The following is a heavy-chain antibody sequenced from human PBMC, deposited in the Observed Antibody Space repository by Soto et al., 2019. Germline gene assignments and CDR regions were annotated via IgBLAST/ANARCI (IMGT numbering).Heavy chain of an antibody. CDR2: ISYDGSNK. D-gene: IGHD6-19*01. CDR1: GFTFSSYA. CDR3: ARGGYSSGTRYYYYYGMDV. J-gene: IGHJ6*02. Sequence: GGSLRLSGAGSGFTFSSYAIHWVRQAPGKGLEWVAVISYDGSNKYYADSVKGRFTISRDNSKNTLYLQMNSLRAEDTAVYYCARGGYSSGTRYYYYYGMDVCGQWTTVTVYS. V-gene: IGHV3-30-3*01.